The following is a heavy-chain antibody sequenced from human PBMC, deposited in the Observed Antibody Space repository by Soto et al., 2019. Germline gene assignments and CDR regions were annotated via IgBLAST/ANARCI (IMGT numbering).Heavy chain of an antibody. V-gene: IGHV4-4*02. CDR1: GGSVTSKNW. CDR2: VYYTGSI. Sequence: QVQLLESGPGLVKPSGTLSLTCVVSGGSVTSKNWWWSWVRLSPGERPEWIGQVYYTGSIKYNPSLQSRATITLDKSTNLLSLNLTSVTAADTALYYCAKLPGIKMPDSPTTYHFAMDVRGQGTPVIISS. J-gene: IGHJ6*02. D-gene: IGHD3-10*01. CDR3: AKLPGIKMPDSPTTYHFAMDV.